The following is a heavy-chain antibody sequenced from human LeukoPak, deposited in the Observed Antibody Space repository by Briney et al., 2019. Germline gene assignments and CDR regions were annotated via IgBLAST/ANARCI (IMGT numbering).Heavy chain of an antibody. V-gene: IGHV3-23*01. CDR3: AKGIYGSGTYYLFDY. Sequence: GGSLRLSCAASGFTFSSYAMSWVRQAPGRGLEWVSAISGSGGAIYYADSVKGRFTISRDNSRNTLYLQMNSLRAEDAAVYYCAKGIYGSGTYYLFDYWGQGTLVAVSP. J-gene: IGHJ4*02. CDR1: GFTFSSYA. CDR2: ISGSGGAI. D-gene: IGHD3-10*01.